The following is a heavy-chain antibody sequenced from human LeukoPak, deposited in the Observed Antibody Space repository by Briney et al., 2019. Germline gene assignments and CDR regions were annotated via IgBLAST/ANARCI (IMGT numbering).Heavy chain of an antibody. D-gene: IGHD2-2*01. CDR3: TTDPVVVVPAAIPG. Sequence: SGGSPRLSCAASGFTFSNAWMSWVRQAPGKGLEWVGRIKSKTDGGTTDYAAPVKGRFTISRDDSKNTLYLQMNSLKTEDTAVYYCTTDPVVVVPAAIPGWGQGTLVTVSS. V-gene: IGHV3-15*01. CDR1: GFTFSNAW. CDR2: IKSKTDGGTT. J-gene: IGHJ4*02.